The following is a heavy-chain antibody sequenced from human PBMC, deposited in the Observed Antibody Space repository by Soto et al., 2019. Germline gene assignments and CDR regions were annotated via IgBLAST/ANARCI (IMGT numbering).Heavy chain of an antibody. Sequence: ASVKVSCKASGYTFTSYYMHWVRQAPGQGLEWMGIINPSGGSTSYAQKFQGRVTMTRDTSTSTVYMELSSLRSEDTAVYYCARDHVCGGACYSGLFIDYWGQGTQVTVSS. CDR1: GYTFTSYY. V-gene: IGHV1-46*01. D-gene: IGHD2-21*02. CDR3: ARDHVCGGACYSGLFIDY. J-gene: IGHJ4*02. CDR2: INPSGGST.